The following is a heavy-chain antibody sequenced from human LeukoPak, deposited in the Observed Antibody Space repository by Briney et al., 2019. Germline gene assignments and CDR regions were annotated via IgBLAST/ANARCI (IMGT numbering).Heavy chain of an antibody. CDR1: GGSISSYY. CDR2: IYYSGST. CDR3: ACGTYYYFDY. V-gene: IGHV4-59*01. Sequence: SETLSLTCTVSGGSISSYYWSLIPQPPGKGLEWLGYIYYSGSTNYNPSLKRRVTISVDTSKHQFSLHLNSVTAADTAVYYCACGTYYYFDYWGQGTLVTVSS. J-gene: IGHJ4*02. D-gene: IGHD1-26*01.